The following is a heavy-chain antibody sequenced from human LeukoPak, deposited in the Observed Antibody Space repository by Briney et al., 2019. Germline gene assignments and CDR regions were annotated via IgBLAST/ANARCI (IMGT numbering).Heavy chain of an antibody. CDR1: CYTFTRYG. J-gene: IGHJ5*02. CDR2: ISCYNVNT. Sequence: ASVKVSCKASCYTFTRYGIGWVRQAPGQGLSWMGWISCYNVNTNYPQNLQDRVTKTTDTPPSTDYRELRSLRSDDTAVYYCARPGCSGGNCYSSADHWGQGTLVSVSS. CDR3: ARPGCSGGNCYSSADH. V-gene: IGHV1-18*01. D-gene: IGHD2-15*01.